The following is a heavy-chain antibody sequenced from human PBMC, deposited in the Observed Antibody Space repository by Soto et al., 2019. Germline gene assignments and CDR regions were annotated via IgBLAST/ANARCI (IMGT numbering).Heavy chain of an antibody. CDR2: INHSGST. V-gene: IGHV4-34*01. CDR1: GGSFSGYY. D-gene: IGHD3-3*01. J-gene: IGHJ4*02. Sequence: PSETLSLTCAVYGGSFSGYYWSWIRQPPGKGLEWIGEINHSGSTNYNPSLKSRVTISVDTSKNQFSLKLSSVTAADTAVYYCARSRVYYDFWSGYPYWGQGILVTVSS. CDR3: ARSRVYYDFWSGYPY.